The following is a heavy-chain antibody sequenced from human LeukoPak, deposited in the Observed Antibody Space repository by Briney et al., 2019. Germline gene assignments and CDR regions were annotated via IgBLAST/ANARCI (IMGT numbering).Heavy chain of an antibody. V-gene: IGHV4-39*01. J-gene: IGHJ5*02. Sequence: PSETLSLTCTVSGASISSSTYYWGSIRQSPGKGLEWIGSTYYRGNTFYNPSLKSRVAISVDSSKRQFSLNLTSVTAADTAVYYCARRGVAVTGNAAAESWGQGTLVTVSS. CDR3: ARRGVAVTGNAAAES. D-gene: IGHD6-19*01. CDR2: TYYRGNT. CDR1: GASISSSTYY.